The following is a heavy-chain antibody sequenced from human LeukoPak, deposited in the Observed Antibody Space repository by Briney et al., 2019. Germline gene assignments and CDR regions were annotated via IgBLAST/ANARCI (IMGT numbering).Heavy chain of an antibody. J-gene: IGHJ4*02. V-gene: IGHV3-30*18. CDR3: AKDRDILTGWAYYFDY. CDR2: ISYDGSNK. Sequence: PGGSLRLSCAASGFTFSSYGMHWVRQAPGKGLEWVAVISYDGSNKYYADSVKGRFTISRDNSKNTLYLQMNSLRAEDTAVYYCAKDRDILTGWAYYFDYWGQGTLVTVSS. D-gene: IGHD3-9*01. CDR1: GFTFSSYG.